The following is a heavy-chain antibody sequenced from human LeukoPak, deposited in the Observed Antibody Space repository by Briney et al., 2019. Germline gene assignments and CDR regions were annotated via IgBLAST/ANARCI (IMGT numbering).Heavy chain of an antibody. CDR3: ARDSYYYDSSADYGDDAFDI. CDR1: GFDFSTYG. D-gene: IGHD3-22*01. V-gene: IGHV3-30*03. J-gene: IGHJ3*02. Sequence: PGGSLRLSCAASGFDFSTYGMHWVRQAPGKGLEWVAVISYDGSNKYYADSVKGRFSISRDNAKNSLYLQMNSLRAEDTALYYCARDSYYYDSSADYGDDAFDIWGQGTMVTVSS. CDR2: ISYDGSNK.